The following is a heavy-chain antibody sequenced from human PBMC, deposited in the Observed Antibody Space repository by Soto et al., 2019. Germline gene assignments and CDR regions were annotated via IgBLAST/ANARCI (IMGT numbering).Heavy chain of an antibody. J-gene: IGHJ5*02. CDR2: IIPIFGTA. D-gene: IGHD1-26*01. Sequence: QVQLVQSGAEAKKPGSSVKVSCKASGGTFSSYAISWVRQAPGQGLEWMGGIIPIFGTANYAQKFQGRVTITADKSTSTAYMELSSLRSEDTAVYYCARDRDSGSYDGWFDPWGQGTLVTVSS. V-gene: IGHV1-69*06. CDR3: ARDRDSGSYDGWFDP. CDR1: GGTFSSYA.